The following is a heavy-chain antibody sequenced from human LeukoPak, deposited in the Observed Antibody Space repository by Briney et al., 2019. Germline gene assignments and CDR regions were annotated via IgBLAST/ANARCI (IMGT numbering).Heavy chain of an antibody. Sequence: GRSLRLSCAASGFTFSSYAMHWVRQAPGKGLEWVAVISYDGSNKYYADSVKGRFTISRDISKNTLYLQMNSLRAEDTAVYYCAKGLWDYYGSGIMYYTMDVWGQGTTVTVSS. CDR1: GFTFSSYA. CDR3: AKGLWDYYGSGIMYYTMDV. V-gene: IGHV3-30-3*01. D-gene: IGHD3-10*01. CDR2: ISYDGSNK. J-gene: IGHJ6*02.